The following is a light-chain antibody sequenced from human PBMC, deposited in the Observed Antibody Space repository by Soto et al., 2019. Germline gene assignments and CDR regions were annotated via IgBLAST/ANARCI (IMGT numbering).Light chain of an antibody. CDR2: NDD. J-gene: IGLJ3*02. CDR3: AGLDERLKGWV. CDR1: SSNIENNA. Sequence: QSVLTQPPSVSEAPRQRVTISCSGSSSNIENNAVNWYQQLPGKAPKLLIYNDDLLPSGVSDRFSGSKSGTSAPLALSGLQAEDEGDYFWAGLDERLKGWVFGGGTKVTVL. V-gene: IGLV1-36*01.